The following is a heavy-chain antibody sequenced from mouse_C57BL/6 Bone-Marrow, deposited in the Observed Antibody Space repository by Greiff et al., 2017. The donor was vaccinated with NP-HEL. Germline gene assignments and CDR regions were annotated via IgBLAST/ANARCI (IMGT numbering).Heavy chain of an antibody. CDR3: THYYGSSYEVDY. CDR1: GYTFTSYW. D-gene: IGHD1-1*01. V-gene: IGHV1-5*01. J-gene: IGHJ2*01. Sequence: VQLQQSGTVLARPGASVKMSCKTSGYTFTSYWMHWVKQRPGQGLEWIGAIYPGNSDTSYNQKFKGKAKLTAVTSASTAYMELSSLTNEDSAVYYCTHYYGSSYEVDYWGQGTTLTVSS. CDR2: IYPGNSDT.